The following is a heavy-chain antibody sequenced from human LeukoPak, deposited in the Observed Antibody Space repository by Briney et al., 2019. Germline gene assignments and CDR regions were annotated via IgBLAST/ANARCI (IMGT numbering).Heavy chain of an antibody. CDR1: GGSISSYY. V-gene: IGHV4-59*01. CDR3: ARDRSYGGKHYFDY. Sequence: SETLSLTCTVSGGSISSYYWSWIRQPPGKGLEWIWYIYYSGSTNYNPSLKSRVTISVDTSKNQFSLKLSSVTAADTAVYYCARDRSYGGKHYFDYWGQGTLVTVSS. D-gene: IGHD4-23*01. CDR2: IYYSGST. J-gene: IGHJ4*02.